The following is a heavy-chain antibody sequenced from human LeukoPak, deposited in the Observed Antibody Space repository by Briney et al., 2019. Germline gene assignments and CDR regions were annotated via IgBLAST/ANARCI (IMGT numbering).Heavy chain of an antibody. D-gene: IGHD3-10*01. J-gene: IGHJ5*02. CDR3: ARDYPATPYNWFDP. Sequence: SETLSLTCAIYGGSFSGYYWSWIRQPPGKGLEWIGEINHSGSTNYNPSLKSRVTISVDTSKNQFSLKLSSVTAADTAVYYCARDYPATPYNWFDPWGQGTLVTVSS. CDR1: GGSFSGYY. CDR2: INHSGST. V-gene: IGHV4-34*01.